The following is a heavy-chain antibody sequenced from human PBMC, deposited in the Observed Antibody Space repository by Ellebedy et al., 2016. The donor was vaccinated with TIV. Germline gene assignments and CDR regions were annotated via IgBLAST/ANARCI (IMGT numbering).Heavy chain of an antibody. CDR1: GFTLSSYV. J-gene: IGHJ5*02. CDR3: AKGGFRNWFDP. CDR2: IGSDGADI. Sequence: GESLKISCAASGFTLSSYVMSWVRQAPGKRLERVAAIGSDGADIYYADSVKGRFTISRDTSKNTLYLHMNSLRVEDTAIYYCAKGGFRNWFDPWGQGTLVTVSS. V-gene: IGHV3-23*01. D-gene: IGHD1-14*01.